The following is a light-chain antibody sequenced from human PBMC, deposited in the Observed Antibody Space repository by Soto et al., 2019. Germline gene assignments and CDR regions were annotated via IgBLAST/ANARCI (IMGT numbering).Light chain of an antibody. V-gene: IGKV3-11*01. CDR1: QYINTR. J-gene: IGKJ4*01. CDR3: QQRGNWLT. Sequence: EIVLPQSPATLSSFPGDRVTLSCRASQYINTRLAWYQHRPGQAPRLLIYQTSLRAGDIPDRFSGSGSGTDFTLTISSLEPEDFAVYFCQQRGNWLTFGGGTKVDIK. CDR2: QTS.